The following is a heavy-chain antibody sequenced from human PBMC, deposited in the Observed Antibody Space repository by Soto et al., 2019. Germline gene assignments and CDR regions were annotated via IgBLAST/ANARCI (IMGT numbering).Heavy chain of an antibody. CDR3: ASLRGGLKVGGTVDP. Sequence: SETLSLTCTVSGGSISSSSYYWGWIRQPPGKGLEWIGSIYYSGSTYYNPSLKSRVTISVDTSKNQFSLKLSSVTAADTAVYYCASLRGGLKVGGTVDPWGQGTLVTVSS. CDR1: GGSISSSSYY. V-gene: IGHV4-39*01. J-gene: IGHJ5*02. D-gene: IGHD2-15*01. CDR2: IYYSGST.